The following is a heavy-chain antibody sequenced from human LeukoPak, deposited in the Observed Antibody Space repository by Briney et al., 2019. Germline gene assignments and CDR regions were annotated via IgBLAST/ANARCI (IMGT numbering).Heavy chain of an antibody. J-gene: IGHJ4*02. CDR2: IWYDGSDK. Sequence: PGGSLRLSCEASGFTFSSYGMHWVRQAPGKGLEWVAVIWYDGSDKYYADSVKGRFSISRDNSKNTLYLQMNSLRAEDTAVYYCANSVYCSSTSCSFDYWGQGTLVTVSS. CDR1: GFTFSSYG. V-gene: IGHV3-33*06. CDR3: ANSVYCSSTSCSFDY. D-gene: IGHD2-2*01.